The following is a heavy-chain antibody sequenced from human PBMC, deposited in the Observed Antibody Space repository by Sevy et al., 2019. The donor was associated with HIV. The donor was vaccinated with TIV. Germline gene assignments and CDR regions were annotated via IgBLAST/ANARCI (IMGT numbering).Heavy chain of an antibody. V-gene: IGHV1-24*01. J-gene: IGHJ4*02. CDR2: FDPEDGET. Sequence: ASVKVSCKVSGYTLTEFSMHWVRQAPGKGLEWMGTFDPEDGETIYAQKFQGRVTMTEDTSTDTASMELSSLRSEDTAVYYCATTQDYYDSSGYPFDYWGQGTLVTVSS. D-gene: IGHD3-22*01. CDR3: ATTQDYYDSSGYPFDY. CDR1: GYTLTEFS.